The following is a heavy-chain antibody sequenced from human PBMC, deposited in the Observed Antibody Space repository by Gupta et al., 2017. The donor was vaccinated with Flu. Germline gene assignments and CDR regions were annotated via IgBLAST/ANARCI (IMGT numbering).Heavy chain of an antibody. Sequence: EVQLVESGGGLVQPGGSLRLSCAASGFTVSSNYMSWVRQAPGKGLEWVSVIYSGGSTYYADSVKGRFTISRDNSKKTLYLQMNSLRAEDTAVYYCAGVPFYYYYGMDVWGQGTTVTVSS. CDR3: AGVPFYYYYGMDV. V-gene: IGHV3-66*02. J-gene: IGHJ6*02. CDR2: IYSGGST. D-gene: IGHD3-10*01. CDR1: GFTVSSNY.